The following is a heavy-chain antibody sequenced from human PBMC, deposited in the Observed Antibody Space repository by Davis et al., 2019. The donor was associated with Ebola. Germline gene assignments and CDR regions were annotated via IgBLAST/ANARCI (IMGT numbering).Heavy chain of an antibody. CDR1: GGTFSSYA. J-gene: IGHJ6*02. D-gene: IGHD6-13*01. Sequence: SVKVSCKASGGTFSSYAISWVRQAPGQGLEWMGGIIPIFGTANYAQKFQGRVTITADESTSTAYMELSSLRSEDTAVYYCARVGSSWGDYYYGMDVWGQGTTVTVSS. CDR2: IIPIFGTA. V-gene: IGHV1-69*13. CDR3: ARVGSSWGDYYYGMDV.